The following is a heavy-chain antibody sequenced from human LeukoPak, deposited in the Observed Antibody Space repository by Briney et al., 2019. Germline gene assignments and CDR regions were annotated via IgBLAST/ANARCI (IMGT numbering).Heavy chain of an antibody. D-gene: IGHD2-2*01. CDR2: INPNSGGT. CDR1: GYTFTGYY. CDR3: ASRYCSRTSCYPH. J-gene: IGHJ4*02. V-gene: IGHV1-2*06. Sequence: ASVKVSCKASGYTFTGYYMHWVRQAPGQWLEWMGRINPNSGGTNYAQKFQGRVTMTRDTSISTAYMELSRLRSDDTAVYYCASRYCSRTSCYPHLGQGTLVTVSS.